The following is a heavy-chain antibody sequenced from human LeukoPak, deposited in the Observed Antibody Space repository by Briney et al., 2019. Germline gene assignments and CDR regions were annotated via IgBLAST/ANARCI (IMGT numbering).Heavy chain of an antibody. J-gene: IGHJ6*02. D-gene: IGHD3-16*01. CDR2: IHYSGRA. CDR3: VKFGVDYDMGV. CDR1: GDSISGSY. Sequence: SETLSLTCTVSGDSISGSYWTWVRQPPGQGLEGIGQIHYSGRADYNPSLKRRITISVDTSKNQMFLTLTSVTAADTAIYYCVKFGVDYDMGVWGQGTTVTVSS. V-gene: IGHV4-59*01.